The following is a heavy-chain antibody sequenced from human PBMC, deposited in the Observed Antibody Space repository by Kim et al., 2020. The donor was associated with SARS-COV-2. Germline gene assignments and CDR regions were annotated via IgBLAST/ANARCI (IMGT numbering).Heavy chain of an antibody. CDR2: IYYSGST. CDR3: ARSPGYYFDY. Sequence: WETLSLTCTVSGGSISSYYWSWIRQPPGKGLEWIGYIYYSGSTNYNPSLKSRVTISVDTSKNQFSLKLSSVTAADTAVYYCARSPGYYFDYWGQGTLVTVSS. V-gene: IGHV4-59*01. D-gene: IGHD3-10*01. CDR1: GGSISSYY. J-gene: IGHJ4*02.